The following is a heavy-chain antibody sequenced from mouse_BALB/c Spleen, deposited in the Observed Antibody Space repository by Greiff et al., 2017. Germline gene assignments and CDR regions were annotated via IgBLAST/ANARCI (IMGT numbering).Heavy chain of an antibody. J-gene: IGHJ3*01. CDR3: ARGTGFAY. CDR1: GFTFSSYY. Sequence: EGQRVESGGGLVKLGGSLKLSCAASGFTFSSYYMSWVRQTPEKRLELVAAINSNGGSTYYPDTVKGRFTISRDNAKNTLYLQMSSLKSEDTALYYCARGTGFAYWGQGTLVTVSA. V-gene: IGHV5-6-2*01. CDR2: INSNGGST. D-gene: IGHD2-14*01.